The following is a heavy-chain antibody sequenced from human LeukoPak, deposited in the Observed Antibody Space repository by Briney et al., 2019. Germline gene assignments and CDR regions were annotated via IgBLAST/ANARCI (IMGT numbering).Heavy chain of an antibody. Sequence: ASVKVSCKASGYTFTDYYMHWLRQAPGQGLEWMGWINPNNGGTNYAQRFQGRVTMTRDTSINTAYMEVGRLRIDDTAVYYCASGPSLGTTHPYFDYWGQGTLVTVSS. J-gene: IGHJ4*02. V-gene: IGHV1-2*02. CDR2: INPNNGGT. CDR1: GYTFTDYY. CDR3: ASGPSLGTTHPYFDY. D-gene: IGHD2-15*01.